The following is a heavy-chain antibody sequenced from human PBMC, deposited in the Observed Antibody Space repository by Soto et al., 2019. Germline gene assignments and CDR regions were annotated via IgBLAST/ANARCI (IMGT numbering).Heavy chain of an antibody. CDR3: GLGDTAMVTYPY. Sequence: ASVKVSCKASGYTFTSYGISWVRQAPGQGLEWMGWISAYNGNTNYAQKLQGRVTMTTDTSTSTAYMELRSLRSDDTAVYYCGLGDTAMVTYPYWGQGTLVNVSS. V-gene: IGHV1-18*01. CDR1: GYTFTSYG. D-gene: IGHD5-18*01. J-gene: IGHJ4*02. CDR2: ISAYNGNT.